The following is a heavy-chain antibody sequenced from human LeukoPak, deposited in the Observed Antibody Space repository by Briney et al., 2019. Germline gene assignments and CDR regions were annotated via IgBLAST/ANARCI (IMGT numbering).Heavy chain of an antibody. CDR1: GFTFSSYA. CDR2: ISYDGSNK. V-gene: IGHV3-30-3*01. D-gene: IGHD6-19*01. J-gene: IGHJ6*02. Sequence: GGSLRLSCAASGFTFSSYAMHWVRRAPGKGLEWVAVISYDGSNKYYADSVKGRFTISRDNSKNTLYLQMNSLRAEDTAVYYCARVYKAVAGDYYGMDVWGQGTTVTVSS. CDR3: ARVYKAVAGDYYGMDV.